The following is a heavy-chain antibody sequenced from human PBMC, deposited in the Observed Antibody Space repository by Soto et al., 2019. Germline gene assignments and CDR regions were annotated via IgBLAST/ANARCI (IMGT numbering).Heavy chain of an antibody. CDR1: GGTFSRYT. Sequence: QVQLVQSGAEVKKPGSSVTVSCTASGGTFSRYTINWVRQAPGQGLEWMGRIMPIAAIANFTQKFQGRVTVTVDKPSTTAYMELSSLRSDDTVVYYCARGSTIVRGAPSWFDPWGQGTLVTVSS. CDR3: ARGSTIVRGAPSWFDP. CDR2: IMPIAAIA. J-gene: IGHJ5*02. V-gene: IGHV1-69*02. D-gene: IGHD3-10*01.